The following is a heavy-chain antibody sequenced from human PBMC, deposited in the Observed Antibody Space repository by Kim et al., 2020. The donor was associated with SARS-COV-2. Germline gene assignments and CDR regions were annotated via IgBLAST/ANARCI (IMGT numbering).Heavy chain of an antibody. CDR3: ARGGLYDSLTSFRWSPPKPLDY. D-gene: IGHD3-9*01. CDR1: GGSISSSSYY. CDR2: IYDSGST. V-gene: IGHV4-39*01. Sequence: SETLSLTCTVSGGSISSSSYYWGWIRQPPGKGLDWNGSIYDSGSTYYNPSLKSPVTISVDTSKNQFSLKLSTVTAAATALYSCARGGLYDSLTSFRWSPPKPLDYWGQGTLVTVSS. J-gene: IGHJ4*02.